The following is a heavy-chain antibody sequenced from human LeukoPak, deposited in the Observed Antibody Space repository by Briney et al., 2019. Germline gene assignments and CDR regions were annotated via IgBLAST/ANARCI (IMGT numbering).Heavy chain of an antibody. CDR1: GFTFSSYG. V-gene: IGHV3-30*03. J-gene: IGHJ6*02. CDR3: ARVEWLVRYYYYGMDV. Sequence: GRSLRLSCAASGFTFSSYGMHWVRQAPGKGLEWVAVISYDGSNKYYADSVKGRFTISRDNAKNSLYLQMNSLRAEDTAVYYCARVEWLVRYYYYGMDVWGQGTTVTVSS. CDR2: ISYDGSNK. D-gene: IGHD6-19*01.